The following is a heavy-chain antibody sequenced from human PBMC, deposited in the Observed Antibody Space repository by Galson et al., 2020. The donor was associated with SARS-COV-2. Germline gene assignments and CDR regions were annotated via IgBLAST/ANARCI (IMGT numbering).Heavy chain of an antibody. Sequence: SETLSLTCAVYGGSFSGYYWSWIRQPPGKGLEWIGEINHSGSTNYNPSLKSRVTISVDTSKNQFSLKLSSVTAADTAVYYCARGHTTYSSGWYGGGGGDNWFDPWGQGTLVTVSS. CDR3: ARGHTTYSSGWYGGGGGDNWFDP. CDR1: GGSFSGYY. D-gene: IGHD6-19*01. V-gene: IGHV4-34*01. CDR2: INHSGST. J-gene: IGHJ5*02.